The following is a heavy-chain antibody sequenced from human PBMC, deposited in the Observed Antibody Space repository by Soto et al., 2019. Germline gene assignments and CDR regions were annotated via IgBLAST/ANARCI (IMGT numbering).Heavy chain of an antibody. CDR2: IIPMFGTA. V-gene: IGHV1-69*01. J-gene: IGHJ4*02. Sequence: QVQLVQPGAEVKKPVSSVRVSCKAYGGTFSRYAISWVRQAPGQGLEWMGGIIPMFGTAYYTQKFKGRVTINADEVTITAYMELSNLRSAARAVYYCARGWGYESSENYYAYWGQGTLVTVSS. CDR3: ARGWGYESSENYYAY. D-gene: IGHD3-22*01. CDR1: GGTFSRYA.